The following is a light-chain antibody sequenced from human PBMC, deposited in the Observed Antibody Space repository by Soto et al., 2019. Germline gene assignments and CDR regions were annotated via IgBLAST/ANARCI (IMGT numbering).Light chain of an antibody. J-gene: IGLJ2*01. V-gene: IGLV1-44*01. CDR1: NSNIGRND. Sequence: QSVLAQPPSASGTPGQRVTISCSGSNSNIGRNDVTWYQQVPGTAPQCLIYSNDQRPSGVPDRISGSRSGTSASLAISGLQSGHEAEYYCAAWDDTLRARVFGGGTKVTVL. CDR3: AAWDDTLRARV. CDR2: SND.